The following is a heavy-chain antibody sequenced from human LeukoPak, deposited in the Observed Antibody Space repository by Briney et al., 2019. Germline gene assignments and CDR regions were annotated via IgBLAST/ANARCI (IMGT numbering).Heavy chain of an antibody. J-gene: IGHJ3*02. CDR3: TRVTMIVVATGAFDI. D-gene: IGHD3-22*01. CDR2: IRSKAYGGTT. CDR1: GFTFCDYA. V-gene: IGHV3-49*04. Sequence: GRSLRLSCTASGFTFCDYAMSWVRQAPGKGLEWVGFIRSKAYGGTTEYAASVKGRFTISRDDSKSIAYLQMNSLKNEDTAVYYCTRVTMIVVATGAFDIWGQGTMVTVSS.